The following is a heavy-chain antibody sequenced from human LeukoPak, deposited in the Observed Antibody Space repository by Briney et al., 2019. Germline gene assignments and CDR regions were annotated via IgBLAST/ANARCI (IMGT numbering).Heavy chain of an antibody. D-gene: IGHD1-1*01. CDR2: ISVDRIT. J-gene: IGHJ3*02. CDR3: AKCNLNNCREGFDI. V-gene: IGHV3-23*01. CDR1: GLTFSSYA. Sequence: GGSLRLSCAASGLTFSSYALRWVRQAPGKGLDWVSSISVDRITYYLDCVKGRFTISRDNSKSTLYLQMHSLRAEETALYYCAKCNLNNCREGFDIWGQGTMVTVSS.